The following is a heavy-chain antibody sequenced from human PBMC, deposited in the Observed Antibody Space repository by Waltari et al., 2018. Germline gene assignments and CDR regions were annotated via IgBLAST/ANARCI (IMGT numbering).Heavy chain of an antibody. V-gene: IGHV4-34*01. J-gene: IGHJ4*02. CDR1: GGSFSGYY. CDR2: INHSGST. D-gene: IGHD4-17*01. CDR3: ARENGDYSY. Sequence: QVQLQQWGAGLLKPSETLSLTCAVSGGSFSGYYWSWIRQPPGKGLEWIGEINHSGSTNYNPSLKSRVTISVDTSKTQFSLKLSSVTAADTAVYYCARENGDYSYWGQGTLVTASS.